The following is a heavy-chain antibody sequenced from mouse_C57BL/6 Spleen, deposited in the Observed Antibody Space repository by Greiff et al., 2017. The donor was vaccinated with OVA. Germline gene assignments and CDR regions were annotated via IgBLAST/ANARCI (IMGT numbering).Heavy chain of an antibody. CDR3: ARWGITTAFDY. Sequence: EVQLQQSGPELVKPGASVKISCKASGYTFTDYYMNWVKQSHGKSLEWIGDINPNNGGTSYNQKFKGKATLTVDKSSSTAYMELRSLTSEDSAVYYCARWGITTAFDYWGQGTTLTVSS. CDR1: GYTFTDYY. CDR2: INPNNGGT. J-gene: IGHJ2*01. D-gene: IGHD1-2*01. V-gene: IGHV1-26*01.